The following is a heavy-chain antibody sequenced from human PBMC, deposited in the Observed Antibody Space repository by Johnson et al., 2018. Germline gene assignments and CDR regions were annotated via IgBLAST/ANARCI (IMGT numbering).Heavy chain of an antibody. J-gene: IGHJ6*02. V-gene: IGHV4-59*01. Sequence: QVQLQESGPGLVKPSEPLSLTCTVSGGSISSYYWSWIRQPPGKGLEWIGYIYYLGSTNYNPSLKSRVPISVDTSKNQFSLKLSPVTAADTAVYYFARDRGEAPYGMDVWGQGTTVTVSS. D-gene: IGHD3-10*01. CDR1: GGSISSYY. CDR2: IYYLGST. CDR3: ARDRGEAPYGMDV.